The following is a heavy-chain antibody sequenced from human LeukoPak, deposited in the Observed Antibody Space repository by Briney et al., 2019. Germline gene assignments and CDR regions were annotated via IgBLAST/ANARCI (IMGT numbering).Heavy chain of an antibody. V-gene: IGHV1-46*01. Sequence: ASVKASCKASGYTFTSYYMHWVRQAPGQGFEWMGIINPSGGSTSYAQKFQGRVTMTRDTSTSTVYMELSSLRSEDTAVYYCARARGAAMVIDYWGQGTLVTVSS. CDR2: INPSGGST. J-gene: IGHJ4*02. CDR1: GYTFTSYY. CDR3: ARARGAAMVIDY. D-gene: IGHD5-18*01.